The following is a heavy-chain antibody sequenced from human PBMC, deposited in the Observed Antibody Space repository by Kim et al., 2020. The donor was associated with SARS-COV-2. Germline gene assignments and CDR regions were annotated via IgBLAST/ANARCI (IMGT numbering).Heavy chain of an antibody. CDR1: GFTFSSYG. CDR2: IWYDGSNK. CDR3: ARVAELYCGGDCQLADDAFDI. J-gene: IGHJ3*02. V-gene: IGHV3-33*01. Sequence: GGSLRLSCAASGFTFSSYGMHWVRQAPGKGLEWVAVIWYDGSNKYYADSVKGRFTISRDNSKNTLYLQMNSLRAEDTAVYYCARVAELYCGGDCQLADDAFDIWGQGTMVTVSS. D-gene: IGHD2-21*01.